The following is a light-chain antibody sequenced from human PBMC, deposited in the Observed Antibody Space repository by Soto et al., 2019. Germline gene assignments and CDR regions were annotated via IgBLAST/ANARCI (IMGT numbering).Light chain of an antibody. V-gene: IGKV1-6*01. J-gene: IGKJ1*01. CDR2: GAS. CDR3: RQHLNYPWT. Sequence: AIQMTQSPSSLSSSVGDRVTISCRASQGIGNALGGYQQKPGKHPKVLIYGASNIQSGVPPRLIGSGSGTDFTLAISSRQHEDSATYYCRQHLNYPWTFGQGTRVEIK. CDR1: QGIGNA.